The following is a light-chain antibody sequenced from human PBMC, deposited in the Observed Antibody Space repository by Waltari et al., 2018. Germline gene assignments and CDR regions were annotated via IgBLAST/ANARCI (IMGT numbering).Light chain of an antibody. Sequence: QPVLTQAPSASASLGASVKLTCSLSSGHRNYAIAWHQQQRGRAPRFLMRLNSDGTHTNGDGIPDRFSGSSSGPERYLTISNLQSEDEADYHCQTWDTDIVFGVGTRLSVL. CDR2: LNSDGTH. CDR1: SGHRNYA. J-gene: IGLJ1*01. CDR3: QTWDTDIV. V-gene: IGLV4-69*01.